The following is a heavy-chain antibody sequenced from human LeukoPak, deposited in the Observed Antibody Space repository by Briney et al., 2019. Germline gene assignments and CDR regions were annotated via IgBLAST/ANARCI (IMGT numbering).Heavy chain of an antibody. CDR2: IHYGGIT. D-gene: IGHD1-26*01. V-gene: IGHV4-39*02. Sequence: PSETLSLTCTVSGGSISSNNYYWGWIRQPPGTGLEWIGNIHYGGITYYNPSLKSRVTISVDTSKNHFSLKLTSVTAADTAVYYCARRWELTESFDYWGQGTLVTVSS. CDR3: ARRWELTESFDY. J-gene: IGHJ4*02. CDR1: GGSISSNNYY.